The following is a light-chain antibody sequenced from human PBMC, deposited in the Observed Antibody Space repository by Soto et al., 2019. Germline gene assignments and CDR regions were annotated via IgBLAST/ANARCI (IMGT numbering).Light chain of an antibody. V-gene: IGLV7-43*01. CDR2: SAS. CDR3: LLYYGGAQV. CDR1: TGAVTSGYY. Sequence: QAVVTQEHSLTVSPGGTVTLTCASSTGAVTSGYYPNWFQQKPGQAPRSLIYSASYKHSWTPARFSGSLLGGKAALTLSGVQPEDEADYYCLLYYGGAQVFGGGTKLTVL. J-gene: IGLJ2*01.